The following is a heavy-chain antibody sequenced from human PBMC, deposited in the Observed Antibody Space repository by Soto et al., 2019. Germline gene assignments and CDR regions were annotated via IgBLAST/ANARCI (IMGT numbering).Heavy chain of an antibody. CDR2: ISHLEST. Sequence: SETLSLTCTVSGASISYGGFSWSWIRQSPGKGLEWIGYISHLESTYFHPSFKSRLTMSIDRTRNQFSLKLSSVTSADMAVDFCARGGGYKSFDYWGQGCLVTVSS. V-gene: IGHV4-30-2*06. CDR3: ARGGGYKSFDY. J-gene: IGHJ4*02. CDR1: GASISYGGFS. D-gene: IGHD5-12*01.